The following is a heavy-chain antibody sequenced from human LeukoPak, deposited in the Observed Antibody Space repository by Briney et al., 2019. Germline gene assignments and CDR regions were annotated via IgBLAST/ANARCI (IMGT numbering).Heavy chain of an antibody. Sequence: ASVKVSCKASGYTFTGYYMHWVRQAPGQGLEWMGWINPNSGGTNYVQKFQGRVTMTRDTSISTAYMELSRLRSDDTAVYYCARVHYYDSSGYYYVDYFDYWGQGTLVTVSS. V-gene: IGHV1-2*02. D-gene: IGHD3-22*01. CDR2: INPNSGGT. J-gene: IGHJ4*02. CDR3: ARVHYYDSSGYYYVDYFDY. CDR1: GYTFTGYY.